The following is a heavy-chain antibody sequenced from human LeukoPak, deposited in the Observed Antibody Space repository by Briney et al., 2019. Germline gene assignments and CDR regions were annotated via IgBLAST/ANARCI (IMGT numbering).Heavy chain of an antibody. D-gene: IGHD5-24*01. CDR2: IYWNDDK. J-gene: IGHJ5*02. CDR3: ALRRARWLQLTMPGNWFDP. V-gene: IGHV2-5*01. Sequence: SGPTLVNPHRPSRCTFSGFSLSTSGVGVGWIRQPPGKALEWLALIYWNDDKRYSPSLKSRLTITKDTSKNQVVLTMTNMDPVDTATYYCALRRARWLQLTMPGNWFDPWGQGTLVTVSS. CDR1: GFSLSTSGVG.